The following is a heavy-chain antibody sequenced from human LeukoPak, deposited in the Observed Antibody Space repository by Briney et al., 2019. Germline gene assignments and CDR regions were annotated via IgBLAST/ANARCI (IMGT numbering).Heavy chain of an antibody. V-gene: IGHV3-NL1*01. Sequence: PGGSLRLSWAASGXTFSNYGMHWVRQAPGKGLEWVSVIYSGGTTYYADSVKGRFTLSRDNSKNTLYLQMNSLRTEDTAVYYCARPGLATPFGYWGQGTLVTVSS. CDR1: GXTFSNYG. J-gene: IGHJ4*02. D-gene: IGHD6-19*01. CDR2: IYSGGTT. CDR3: ARPGLATPFGY.